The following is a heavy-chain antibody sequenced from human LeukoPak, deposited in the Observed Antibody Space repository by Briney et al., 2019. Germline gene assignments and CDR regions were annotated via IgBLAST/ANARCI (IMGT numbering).Heavy chain of an antibody. D-gene: IGHD1-7*01. Sequence: SETLSLTCTVSGASISSHYWSLIRQPPGKGLEYIGYISTSGSTNYNPSLKSRVTTSVDTSKNQFSLKLRSVTAADTAIYYCARLIPITRTTDYFDYWGQGALVTVSS. CDR3: ARLIPITRTTDYFDY. CDR2: ISTSGST. J-gene: IGHJ4*02. CDR1: GASISSHY. V-gene: IGHV4-4*09.